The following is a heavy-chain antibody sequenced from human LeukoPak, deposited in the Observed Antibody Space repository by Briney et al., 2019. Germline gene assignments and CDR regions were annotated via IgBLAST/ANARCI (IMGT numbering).Heavy chain of an antibody. CDR2: INSGSGTT. CDR1: GFIFSSAV. D-gene: IGHD3-10*01. Sequence: GGPLRLSCAASGFIFSSAVMSWVRQAPGKELEWVSAINSGSGTTYAESVKGRFTISRDNSRNTLYLQMNTLRAEDTAVYYCAKGSAGAGSYRPFDYWGQGTLVTVSS. V-gene: IGHV3-23*01. CDR3: AKGSAGAGSYRPFDY. J-gene: IGHJ4*02.